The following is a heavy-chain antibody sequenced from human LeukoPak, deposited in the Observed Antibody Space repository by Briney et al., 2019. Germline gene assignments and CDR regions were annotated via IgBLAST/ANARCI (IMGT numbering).Heavy chain of an antibody. V-gene: IGHV3-33*01. CDR1: GFTFNSYG. Sequence: PGRSLRLSCAASGFTFNSYGMHWVRQAPGKGLEWVALIWYDGSNKYYADSVKGRFTISRDNSKNTLYLQMNSQRAEDTAVYYCARPRTYSSSWSPFDYWGQGTLVTVSS. J-gene: IGHJ4*02. CDR3: ARPRTYSSSWSPFDY. CDR2: IWYDGSNK. D-gene: IGHD6-13*01.